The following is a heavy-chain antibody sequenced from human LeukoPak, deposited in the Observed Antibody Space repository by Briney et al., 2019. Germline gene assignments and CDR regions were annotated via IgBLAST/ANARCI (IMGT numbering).Heavy chain of an antibody. CDR1: GFTFSTYG. V-gene: IGHV3-33*01. CDR2: VWHDGSNK. D-gene: IGHD1-26*01. J-gene: IGHJ4*02. CDR3: ARAPQWEPPDY. Sequence: TGGSLRLSCAASGFTFSTYGMHWVRQAPGKGLEWVAVVWHDGSNKFYADSMKGRITISRDNSKNTLYLQMNTLRAEDSALYYCARAPQWEPPDYWGQGILVIVSS.